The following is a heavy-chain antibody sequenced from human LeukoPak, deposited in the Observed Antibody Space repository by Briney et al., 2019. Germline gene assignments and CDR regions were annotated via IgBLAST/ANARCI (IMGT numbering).Heavy chain of an antibody. V-gene: IGHV3-30*18. CDR3: AKDYDGSGSSNWFDP. D-gene: IGHD3-10*01. CDR1: GFTFSSYG. Sequence: GGSLRLSCAASGFTFSSYGMHWVRQAPGKGLEWVAVISYDGSNKYYADSVKGRFTISRDNSKNTLYLQMNSLRAEDTAVYYCAKDYDGSGSSNWFDPWGQGTLVTVSS. J-gene: IGHJ5*02. CDR2: ISYDGSNK.